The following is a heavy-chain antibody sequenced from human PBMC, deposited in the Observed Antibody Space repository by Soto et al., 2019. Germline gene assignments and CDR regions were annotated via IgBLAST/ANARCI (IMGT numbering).Heavy chain of an antibody. CDR1: GGSISSGGYS. CDR3: ARRRLYARPFDP. CDR2: IYHSGST. J-gene: IGHJ5*02. Sequence: SETLSLTCAVSGGSISSGGYSWSWIRQPPGKGLEWIGYIYHSGSTYYNPSLKSRVTISVDRSKNQFSLKLSSVTAADTAVYYCARRRLYARPFDPWGQRTLVTRSS. D-gene: IGHD2-8*01. V-gene: IGHV4-30-2*01.